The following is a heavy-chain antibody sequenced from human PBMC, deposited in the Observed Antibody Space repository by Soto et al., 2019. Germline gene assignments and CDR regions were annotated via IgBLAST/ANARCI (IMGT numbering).Heavy chain of an antibody. CDR2: IYHSGST. J-gene: IGHJ1*01. D-gene: IGHD2-21*02. V-gene: IGHV4-4*02. Sequence: QVQLQESGPGLVKPSGTLSLTCAVSGGSISSSNWWRWVRQLPGKGLEWIGEIYHSGSTNYKPSLKRRVSISVDKSKNRLALKLSSVTAADTAVYYCASDLVPENISYFQHWGQGTLVTVSS. CDR3: ASDLVPENISYFQH. CDR1: GGSISSSNW.